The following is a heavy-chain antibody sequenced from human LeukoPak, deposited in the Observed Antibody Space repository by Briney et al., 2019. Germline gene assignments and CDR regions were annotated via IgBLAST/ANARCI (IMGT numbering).Heavy chain of an antibody. Sequence: SETLSLTCTVSGGSISSSSYYWGWIRQPPGKGLEWIGNIYYSGSTYYNPSLKSRVTISVDTSKNQFSLKLSSVTAADTAVYYCAREGGDGASQLLWFGESHNDAFDIWGQGTMVTVSS. V-gene: IGHV4-39*02. J-gene: IGHJ3*02. CDR2: IYYSGST. CDR3: AREGGDGASQLLWFGESHNDAFDI. D-gene: IGHD3-10*01. CDR1: GGSISSSSYY.